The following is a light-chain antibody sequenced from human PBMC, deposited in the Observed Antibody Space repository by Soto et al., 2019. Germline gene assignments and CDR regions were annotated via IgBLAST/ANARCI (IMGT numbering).Light chain of an antibody. J-gene: IGKJ2*01. V-gene: IGKV3-15*01. CDR1: QSVSSN. CDR3: QQYNNWPPYT. Sequence: EIVMTQSPATLSVSPGERATLSCRASQSVSSNLAWYQQKPGQAPRLLIYGASTRATGIPARFSGSGSGTEFILTISSLRSEDFAVYYCQQYNNWPPYTFGQGTKVDIK. CDR2: GAS.